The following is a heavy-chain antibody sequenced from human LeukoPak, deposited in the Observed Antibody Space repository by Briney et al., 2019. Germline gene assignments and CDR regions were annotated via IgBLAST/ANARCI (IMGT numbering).Heavy chain of an antibody. Sequence: GRSLRLSCAASGFTFSSHGMQWVRQAPGKGLEWVSYISTSGGTIYYADSVKGRFTISRDNAKNSLYLQMNSLRAEDTAVYYCARDSYYGGTQDYWGQGTLVTVSS. V-gene: IGHV3-48*04. CDR1: GFTFSSHG. D-gene: IGHD4-23*01. J-gene: IGHJ4*02. CDR3: ARDSYYGGTQDY. CDR2: ISTSGGTI.